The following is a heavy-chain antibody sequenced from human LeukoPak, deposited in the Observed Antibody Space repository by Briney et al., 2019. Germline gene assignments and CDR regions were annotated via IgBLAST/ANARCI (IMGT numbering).Heavy chain of an antibody. Sequence: DSVKGRFTISRDNSKNTLYLQMNSLRAEDTAVYYCAREVHGYYYYYMDVWGKGTTVTISS. CDR3: AREVHGYYYYYMDV. J-gene: IGHJ6*03. V-gene: IGHV3-66*01.